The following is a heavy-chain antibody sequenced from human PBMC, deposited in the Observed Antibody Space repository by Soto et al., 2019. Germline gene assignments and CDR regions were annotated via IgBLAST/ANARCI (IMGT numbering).Heavy chain of an antibody. D-gene: IGHD2-15*01. Sequence: GGSLRLSCAASGFTFSSYAMSWVRQAPGKGLEWVSVIYSGGSTYYADSVKGRFTTSRDNSKNTLYLQMNSLRAEDTAVYYCARGRWSGGGMDVWGQGTTVTVSS. CDR3: ARGRWSGGGMDV. CDR1: GFTFSSYA. V-gene: IGHV3-53*01. J-gene: IGHJ6*02. CDR2: IYSGGST.